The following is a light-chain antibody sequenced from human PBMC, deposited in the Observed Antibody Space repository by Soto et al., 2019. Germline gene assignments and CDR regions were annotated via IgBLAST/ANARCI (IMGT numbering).Light chain of an antibody. V-gene: IGKV3-20*01. CDR1: QSVRSNS. CDR2: EAS. J-gene: IGKJ4*01. CDR3: QHYGSTPIT. Sequence: EIVLTQSPDTLSLSPGEIATLSCRASQSVRSNSCAWYQQKPGHAPRLLIYEASSRATGIADRFSGSGSGTDFTLTISRLEPEEFAVYYCQHYGSTPITIGGGTKVDIK.